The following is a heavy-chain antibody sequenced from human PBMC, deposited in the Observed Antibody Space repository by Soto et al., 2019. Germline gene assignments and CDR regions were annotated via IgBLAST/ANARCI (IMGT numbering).Heavy chain of an antibody. Sequence: ASVKVSYKVSGYTLTELSMHWVRQAPGKRLEWMGGFDPEDGETIYAQKFQGRVTMTEDTSTDTAYMELSSLRSEDTAVYYCATSTKLNYYDSSGYSHWGQGTLVTVSS. CDR2: FDPEDGET. V-gene: IGHV1-24*01. J-gene: IGHJ4*02. CDR3: ATSTKLNYYDSSGYSH. D-gene: IGHD3-22*01. CDR1: GYTLTELS.